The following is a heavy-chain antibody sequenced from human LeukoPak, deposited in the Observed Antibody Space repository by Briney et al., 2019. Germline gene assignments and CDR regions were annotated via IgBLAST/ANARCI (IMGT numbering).Heavy chain of an antibody. D-gene: IGHD6-13*01. V-gene: IGHV3-11*04. J-gene: IGHJ3*02. CDR1: EFSVSINF. CDR2: ISSSGSTI. Sequence: GGSLRLSCAASEFSVSINFMSWVRQAPGKGLEWVSYISSSGSTIYYADSVKGRFTISRDNAKNSLYLQMNSLRAEDTAVYYCARDPPRIAAAGTKAFDIWGQGTMVTVSS. CDR3: ARDPPRIAAAGTKAFDI.